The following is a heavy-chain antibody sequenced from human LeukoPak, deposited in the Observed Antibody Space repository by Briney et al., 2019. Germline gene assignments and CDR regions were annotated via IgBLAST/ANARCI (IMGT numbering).Heavy chain of an antibody. Sequence: PSETLSLTCTVSGGSISSYYWGWVRQPPGKGLEWIGSIYYYGSTYYNPSLKSRVTMSVDTSRNQFSLKVTSVTAADTAVYYCARDSLFVTWGAFDIWGQGTMVAVSS. J-gene: IGHJ3*02. CDR1: GGSISSYY. CDR2: IYYYGST. CDR3: ARDSLFVTWGAFDI. V-gene: IGHV4-59*04. D-gene: IGHD3-10*02.